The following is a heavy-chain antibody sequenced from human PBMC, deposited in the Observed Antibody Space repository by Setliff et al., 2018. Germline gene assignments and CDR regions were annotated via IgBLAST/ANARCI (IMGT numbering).Heavy chain of an antibody. Sequence: PGGSLRLSCVASRFTFSSYYMNWVRQAPGKGLEWVSSISSTSTYIYYADSVKGRFTISRDNARNSLYLQMNSLRAEDTAVYYCARAPFSSGRYGGWEYYFDYWGQGTQVTVSS. CDR3: ARAPFSSGRYGGWEYYFDY. CDR1: RFTFSSYY. V-gene: IGHV3-21*01. J-gene: IGHJ4*02. D-gene: IGHD6-19*01. CDR2: ISSTSTYI.